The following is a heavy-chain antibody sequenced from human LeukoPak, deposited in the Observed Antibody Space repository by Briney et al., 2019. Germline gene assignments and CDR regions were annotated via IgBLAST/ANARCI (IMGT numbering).Heavy chain of an antibody. D-gene: IGHD1-26*01. V-gene: IGHV4-61*02. CDR2: IYTGGST. CDR3: AREGATDREIRVLGY. J-gene: IGHJ4*02. Sequence: PSQTLSLTCTVSGGSISSGSYYWSWIRQPAGKGLEYIGRIYTGGSTNYNPSLKSRLSISIDTSRNQFFLKLTSVTAADTAVYYCAREGATDREIRVLGYWGQGALVTVSS. CDR1: GGSISSGSYY.